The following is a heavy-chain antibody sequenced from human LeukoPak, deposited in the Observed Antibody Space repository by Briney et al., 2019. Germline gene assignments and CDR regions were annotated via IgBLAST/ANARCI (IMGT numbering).Heavy chain of an antibody. V-gene: IGHV4-59*02. Sequence: SETLSLTCTVSGGSVSNYYWSWIRQPPGKGLEWIGYISYSGSTNYNPSLKSQVTISMDTSKNQFSLKMTSVTAADTAVYYCAKIHDSSGYDRDNYYYMDVWGKGTTVTVSS. CDR2: ISYSGST. CDR3: AKIHDSSGYDRDNYYYMDV. D-gene: IGHD3-22*01. J-gene: IGHJ6*03. CDR1: GGSVSNYY.